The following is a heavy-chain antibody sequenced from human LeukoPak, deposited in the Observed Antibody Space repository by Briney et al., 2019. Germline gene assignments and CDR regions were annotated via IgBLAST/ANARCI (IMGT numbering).Heavy chain of an antibody. D-gene: IGHD3-10*01. Sequence: TSLRLPCAASRFTFRNYGMHWVRQAPGKGLEWVAVISYDGSNKYYADSVKGRFTISRDNSKNTLYLQMNSLRAEDTAVYYCAKSMVRGVIGYYFDYWGQGTLVTVSS. CDR2: ISYDGSNK. CDR3: AKSMVRGVIGYYFDY. J-gene: IGHJ4*02. V-gene: IGHV3-30*18. CDR1: RFTFRNYG.